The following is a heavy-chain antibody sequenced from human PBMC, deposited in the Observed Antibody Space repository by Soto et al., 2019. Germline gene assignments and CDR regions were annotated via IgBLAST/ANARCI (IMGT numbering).Heavy chain of an antibody. V-gene: IGHV3-30-3*01. D-gene: IGHD2-21*02. Sequence: LSLTCAASGFTFSSYAMHWVRQAPGKGLEWVAVISYDGSNKYYADSVKGRFTISRDNSKNTLYLQMNSLRAEDTAVYYCAREAYCGGDCYSAFDIWGQGTMVTVSS. CDR3: AREAYCGGDCYSAFDI. CDR2: ISYDGSNK. CDR1: GFTFSSYA. J-gene: IGHJ3*02.